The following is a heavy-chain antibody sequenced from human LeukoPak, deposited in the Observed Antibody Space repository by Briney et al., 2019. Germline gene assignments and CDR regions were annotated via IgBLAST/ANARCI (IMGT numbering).Heavy chain of an antibody. CDR1: RGSISSNY. J-gene: IGHJ4*02. CDR2: IYTSGST. V-gene: IGHV4-4*07. CDR3: ARDSGWYAFDY. D-gene: IGHD6-19*01. Sequence: SETLSLTCTVPRGSISSNYWSWIWQPPGKGLEWIGRIYTSGSTNYTPSLKSRVTMSVDTSKNQFSMKLSSVTAADTAVYYCARDSGWYAFDYWGQGTLVTVSS.